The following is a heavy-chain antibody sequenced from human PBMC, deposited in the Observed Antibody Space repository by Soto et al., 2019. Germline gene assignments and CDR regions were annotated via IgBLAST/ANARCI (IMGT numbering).Heavy chain of an antibody. Sequence: PGGSLRLSCAASGFTFSSYGMHWVRQAPGKGLEWVAVISYDGSNKYYADSVKGQFTISRDNSKNTLYLQMNSLRAEDKAVYYCAKVSHDFWSGYYVSYYYGMDVWGQGTTVTVSS. CDR2: ISYDGSNK. CDR3: AKVSHDFWSGYYVSYYYGMDV. CDR1: GFTFSSYG. J-gene: IGHJ6*02. V-gene: IGHV3-30*18. D-gene: IGHD3-3*01.